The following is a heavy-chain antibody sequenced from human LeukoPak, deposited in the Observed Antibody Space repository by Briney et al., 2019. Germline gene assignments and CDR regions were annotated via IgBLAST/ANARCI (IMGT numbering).Heavy chain of an antibody. CDR3: ARDPPLGY. J-gene: IGHJ4*02. CDR1: GGSFSSYY. V-gene: IGHV4-34*01. Sequence: SETLSLTCAVYGGSFSSYYWSWIRQPPGKGLERIGEINHSGSTNYKSSLKSRATISVDTSKNQFSLKLSSVTAADTAVYYCARDPPLGYWGQGTLVTVSS. CDR2: INHSGST. D-gene: IGHD3-16*02.